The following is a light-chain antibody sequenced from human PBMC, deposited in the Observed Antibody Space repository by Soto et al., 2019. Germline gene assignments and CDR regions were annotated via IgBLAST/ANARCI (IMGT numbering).Light chain of an antibody. CDR2: GAP. CDR1: QSVSSSY. CDR3: QQYGSSTTT. J-gene: IGKJ2*01. V-gene: IGKV3-20*01. Sequence: EIVLTQSPGTLSLSPGDTVALSCRASQSVSSSYLAWYQQRPGQAPRLLIYGAPSRATGIPDRFSGSGSETDFTLTISRLEPEDFAVYYCQQYGSSTTTFGQGTKLEVK.